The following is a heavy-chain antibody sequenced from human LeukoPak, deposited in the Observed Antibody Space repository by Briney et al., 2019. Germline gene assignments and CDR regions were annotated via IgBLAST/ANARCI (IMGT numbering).Heavy chain of an antibody. CDR2: ISYDGSNK. Sequence: PGRSLRLSCAASGFTFSSYGMHWVRQAPGKGLEWVAVISYDGSNKYYADSVKGRFTISRDNSKNTLYLQMNSLRAEDTAVYYCAKGLIAVAGRDWYFDLWGRGTLVTVSS. J-gene: IGHJ2*01. D-gene: IGHD6-19*01. CDR1: GFTFSSYG. V-gene: IGHV3-30*18. CDR3: AKGLIAVAGRDWYFDL.